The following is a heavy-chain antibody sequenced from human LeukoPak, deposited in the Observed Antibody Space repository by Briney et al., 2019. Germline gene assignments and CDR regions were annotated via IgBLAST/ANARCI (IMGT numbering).Heavy chain of an antibody. V-gene: IGHV4-4*07. CDR2: IYTSGTT. Sequence: SETLSLTCTVSGGSIRSYYWSWIRQPAGEGLEWIGLIYTSGTTTYNPSLKSRVTMSVDTSKNQFSLKLSSVTAADTAVYYCARDRVDTAMDYHDYWGQGTLVTVSS. CDR1: GGSIRSYY. J-gene: IGHJ4*02. CDR3: ARDRVDTAMDYHDY. D-gene: IGHD5-18*01.